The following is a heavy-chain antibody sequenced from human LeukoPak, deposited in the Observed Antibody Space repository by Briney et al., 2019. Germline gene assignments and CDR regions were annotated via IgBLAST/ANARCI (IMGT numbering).Heavy chain of an antibody. CDR1: GRSISSGGYY. V-gene: IGHV4-61*08. CDR3: ARGLWSGGRDY. Sequence: KSSETLSLTCTVSGRSISSGGYYWGWLRQHPGKGLEWIGYIYYSGSTNYNPSLKSRVTISVDTSKNQFSLKLSSVTAADTAVYYCARGLWSGGRDYWGQGTLVTVSS. D-gene: IGHD3-10*01. CDR2: IYYSGST. J-gene: IGHJ4*02.